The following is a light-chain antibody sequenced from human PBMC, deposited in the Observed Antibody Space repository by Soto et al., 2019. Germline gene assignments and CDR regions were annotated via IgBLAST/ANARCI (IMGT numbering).Light chain of an antibody. V-gene: IGKV1-9*01. CDR1: QGISSS. J-gene: IGKJ3*01. CDR2: AAY. CDR3: KQLIRYPFT. Sequence: DIQMTQSPATLSASVGDRVTITCRASQGISSSLAWYQQKPGKAHKLLIYAAYTLQTGVQSRFSGSGSGTDFTLTISSLQPEDFATYYCKQLIRYPFTFGRGTKVDIK.